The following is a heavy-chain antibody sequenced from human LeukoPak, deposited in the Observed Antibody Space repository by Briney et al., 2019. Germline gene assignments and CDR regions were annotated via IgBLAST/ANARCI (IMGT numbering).Heavy chain of an antibody. Sequence: GESLQISGKGSGYSFTIYCSGWVRQMPGKGLGGMGIIYPGDSDTRYSPSFQGQVTLSADQCISTAYPQWSSLKAPDTAMYNSARAAAAGGGGYNWGQKTLGTVSS. CDR1: GYSFTIYC. CDR2: IYPGDSDT. V-gene: IGHV5-51*01. CDR3: ARAAAAGGGGYN. J-gene: IGHJ4*02. D-gene: IGHD6-13*01.